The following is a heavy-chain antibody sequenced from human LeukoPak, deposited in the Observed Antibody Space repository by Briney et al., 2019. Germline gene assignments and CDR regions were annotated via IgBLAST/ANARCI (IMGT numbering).Heavy chain of an antibody. J-gene: IGHJ4*02. D-gene: IGHD3-3*01. CDR3: AKHYDFWSAWGG. V-gene: IGHV3-23*01. Sequence: GGSLRLSCAAAGFTFSSYAMSWVRQAPGKGVGWVSAISGSGGSTYYADSVKGRFTISRDNSKNTLYLQMNSLRAEDTAVYYCAKHYDFWSAWGGWGQGTLVTVSS. CDR2: ISGSGGST. CDR1: GFTFSSYA.